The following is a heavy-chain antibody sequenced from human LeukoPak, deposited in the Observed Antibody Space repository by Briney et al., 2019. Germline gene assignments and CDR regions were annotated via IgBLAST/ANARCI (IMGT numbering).Heavy chain of an antibody. J-gene: IGHJ4*02. V-gene: IGHV3-72*01. CDR3: ARLLGAND. CDR1: GFSFTDHS. D-gene: IGHD1-26*01. CDR2: CRDKANSYTT. Sequence: PGGSLRLSCVASGFSFTDHSMDWVRQAPGKGLEWVGRCRDKANSYTTEYAASVKGRFTISRDDSKNSLYLQMNSLETEDTAVYYCARLLGANDWGQATQVAVSS.